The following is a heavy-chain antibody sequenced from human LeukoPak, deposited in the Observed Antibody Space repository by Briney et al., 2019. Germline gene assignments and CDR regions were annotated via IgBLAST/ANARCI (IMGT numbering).Heavy chain of an antibody. D-gene: IGHD5-18*01. Sequence: GGSLRLSCAACGFTFRSYAMQWVRQAPGKGLEWVSYITYNSGTIFYADSVKGRFTISRDDAKDSLYLQMSSLRDEDTAVYYCARDSGYSYADDYWGQGTLVTVSS. CDR3: ARDSGYSYADDY. J-gene: IGHJ4*02. CDR2: ITYNSGTI. V-gene: IGHV3-48*02. CDR1: GFTFRSYA.